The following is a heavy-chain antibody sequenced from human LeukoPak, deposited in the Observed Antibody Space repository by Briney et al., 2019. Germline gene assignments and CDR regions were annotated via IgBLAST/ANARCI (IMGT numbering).Heavy chain of an antibody. CDR3: ARTTIAARPKPSFFFDY. D-gene: IGHD6-6*01. Sequence: GGSLRLSCAASGFTFSSCWMSWVRQAPGKGLEWVANIKQDGSEKYYVDSVKGRFTISRDNAKNSLYLQMNSLRAEDTAVYYCARTTIAARPKPSFFFDYWGQGTLVTVSS. CDR2: IKQDGSEK. J-gene: IGHJ4*02. CDR1: GFTFSSCW. V-gene: IGHV3-7*01.